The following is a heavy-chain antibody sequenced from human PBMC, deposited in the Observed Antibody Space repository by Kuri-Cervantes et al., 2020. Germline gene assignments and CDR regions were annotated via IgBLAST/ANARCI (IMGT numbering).Heavy chain of an antibody. CDR3: AKDEGEMDV. V-gene: IGHV3-30*18. J-gene: IGHJ6*02. CDR2: ISYDGSNK. Sequence: GESLKISCAASGFTFSSYGMHWVRQAPGKGLEWVAVISYDGSNKYYADSVKGRFTISRDNSKNTLYLQMNSLRAEDTAVYYCAKDEGEMDVWGQGTTVTVSS. D-gene: IGHD3-16*01. CDR1: GFTFSSYG.